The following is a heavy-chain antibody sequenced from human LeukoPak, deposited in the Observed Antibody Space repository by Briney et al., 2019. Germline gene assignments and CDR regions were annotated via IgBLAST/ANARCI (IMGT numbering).Heavy chain of an antibody. CDR3: ARPPIAAAGTGGDY. Sequence: SETLSLTCTVSGGSISSGGYYWSWIRQPPGKGLEWIGYIYHSGSTYYNPSLKSRVTISVDRSKNQFSLKLSSVTAADTAVYYCARPPIAAAGTGGDYWGQGTLVTVSS. CDR1: GGSISSGGYY. CDR2: IYHSGST. V-gene: IGHV4-30-2*01. D-gene: IGHD6-13*01. J-gene: IGHJ4*02.